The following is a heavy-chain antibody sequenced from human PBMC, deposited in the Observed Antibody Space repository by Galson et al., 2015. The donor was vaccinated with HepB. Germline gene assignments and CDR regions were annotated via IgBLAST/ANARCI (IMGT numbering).Heavy chain of an antibody. CDR2: VNPNSGGT. J-gene: IGHJ4*02. CDR1: GDTFTGYY. V-gene: IGHV1-2*02. CDR3: AKDRGWLFYFYFDY. D-gene: IGHD3-3*01. Sequence: AAKVSCKACGDTFTGYYIHWVRQAPGQGGEWMGWVNPNSGGTNYAQKFQGRVTMTRDTSISTAYMELSSLRSDDTAVYYCAKDRGWLFYFYFDYWGQGSLVTVSS.